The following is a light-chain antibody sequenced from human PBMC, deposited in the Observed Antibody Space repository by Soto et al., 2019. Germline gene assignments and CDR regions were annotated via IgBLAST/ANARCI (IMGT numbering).Light chain of an antibody. J-gene: IGKJ1*01. V-gene: IGKV1-33*01. CDR3: QQYDHLPRT. CDR1: QEISNY. Sequence: DIQMIQSPSSLSASVGDRVTITCQASQEISNYLNWYQQKPGKAPKLLIYDASNLERGVPSRFSGSGSGTDFTFTISSLQPEDFAIYYCQQYDHLPRTFGRGTKVEIK. CDR2: DAS.